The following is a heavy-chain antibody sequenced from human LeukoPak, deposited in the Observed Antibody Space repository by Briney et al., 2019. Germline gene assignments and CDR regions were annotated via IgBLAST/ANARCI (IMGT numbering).Heavy chain of an antibody. CDR3: ARDPNGDYIGTFDM. Sequence: PGGSLRLSCAASGFTFSSYAMHWVRQAPDKGLEWVAVISYDGSNKYYADSVQGRFAISRDNSNNTLYLQMNSLRVEDTAMYFCARDPNGDYIGTFDMWGRGTMVSVSS. CDR1: GFTFSSYA. D-gene: IGHD4-17*01. V-gene: IGHV3-30*09. J-gene: IGHJ3*02. CDR2: ISYDGSNK.